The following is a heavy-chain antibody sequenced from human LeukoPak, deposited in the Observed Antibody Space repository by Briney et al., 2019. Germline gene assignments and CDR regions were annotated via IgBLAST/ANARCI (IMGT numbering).Heavy chain of an antibody. CDR2: IYSGGST. Sequence: GGTLRLSCAASGFIFSSYAMSWVRQAPGKGLEWVSVIYSGGSTYYADSVKGRFTISRDNSKNTLYLQMNSLRAEDTTVYYCARALADITAYWSQRTLATVSS. CDR3: ARALADITAY. V-gene: IGHV3-66*01. CDR1: GFIFSSYA. D-gene: IGHD1-20*01. J-gene: IGHJ4*02.